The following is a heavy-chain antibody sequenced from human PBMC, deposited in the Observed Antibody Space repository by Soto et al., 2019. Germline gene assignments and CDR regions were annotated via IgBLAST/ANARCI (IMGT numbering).Heavy chain of an antibody. CDR1: GFTVSSNY. Sequence: GGSLRLSCAASGFTVSSNYMSWVRQAPGKGLEWVSVIYSGGSTYYADSVKGRFTISRDNSKNTLYLQMNSLRAEDTAVYYCARGSYYKQQLVPHRNWGQGTLVTVSS. V-gene: IGHV3-53*01. D-gene: IGHD6-13*01. J-gene: IGHJ4*02. CDR3: ARGSYYKQQLVPHRN. CDR2: IYSGGST.